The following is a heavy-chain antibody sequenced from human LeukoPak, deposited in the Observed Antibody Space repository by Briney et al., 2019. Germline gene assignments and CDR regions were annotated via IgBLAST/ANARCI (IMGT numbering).Heavy chain of an antibody. CDR1: GFTFSNAW. V-gene: IGHV3-21*01. CDR2: ISSSSSYI. Sequence: GGSLRLSCAASGFTFSNAWMSWVRQAPGKGLEWVSSISSSSSYIYYADSVKGRFTISRDNAKNSLYLQMNSLRAEDTAVYYCARGRGYSGCDSFDYWGQGTLATVSS. J-gene: IGHJ4*02. D-gene: IGHD5-12*01. CDR3: ARGRGYSGCDSFDY.